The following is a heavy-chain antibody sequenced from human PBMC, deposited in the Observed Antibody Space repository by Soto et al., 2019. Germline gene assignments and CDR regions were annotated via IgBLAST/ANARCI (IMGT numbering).Heavy chain of an antibody. V-gene: IGHV1-3*01. J-gene: IGHJ4*02. CDR1: GYTFTSYA. CDR3: ARGRQWLVRGSDY. CDR2: IHAGNGNT. Sequence: QVQLVQSGAEVKKPGASVKVSCKASGYTFTSYAMHWVRQAPGQRLEGMGWIHAGNGNTNYSQKFQGRVTITRDTSASTAYMELSSLRSEDTAVYCCARGRQWLVRGSDYWGQGTLVTVSS. D-gene: IGHD6-19*01.